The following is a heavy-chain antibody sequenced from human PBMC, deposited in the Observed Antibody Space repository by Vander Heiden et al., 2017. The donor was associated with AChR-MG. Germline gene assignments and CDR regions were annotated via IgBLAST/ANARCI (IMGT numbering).Heavy chain of an antibody. J-gene: IGHJ4*02. CDR3: AKGRVVVVVAASGGFDY. CDR2: ISWNSGSI. D-gene: IGHD2-15*01. CDR1: GFTFDDYA. Sequence: EVQLVESGGGLVQPGRSLRLSCAASGFTFDDYAMHWVRQAPGKGLEWVSGISWNSGSIGYADSVKGRFTISRDNAKNSLYLQMNSLRAEDTALYYCAKGRVVVVVAASGGFDYWGQGTLVTVSS. V-gene: IGHV3-9*01.